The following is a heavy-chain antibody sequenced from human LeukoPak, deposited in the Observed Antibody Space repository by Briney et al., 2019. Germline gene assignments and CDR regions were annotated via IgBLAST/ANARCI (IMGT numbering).Heavy chain of an antibody. Sequence: GGSLRLSCAASGFTFSSYSMNWVRQAPGKGLEWVSAISGSGGSTYYADSVKGRFTISRDNSKNTLYLQMNSLRAEDTAVYYCAKQVGAGAFGYWGQGTLVTVSS. CDR1: GFTFSSYS. D-gene: IGHD1-26*01. V-gene: IGHV3-23*01. J-gene: IGHJ4*02. CDR3: AKQVGAGAFGY. CDR2: ISGSGGST.